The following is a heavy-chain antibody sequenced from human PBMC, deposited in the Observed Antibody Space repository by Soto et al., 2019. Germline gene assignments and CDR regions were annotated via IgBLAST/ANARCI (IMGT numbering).Heavy chain of an antibody. J-gene: IGHJ4*02. CDR2: MHPGEDDT. V-gene: IGHV5-51*01. Sequence: GESLKISCMGSGYSFISYWIGWVRQMPGKGLEWMAIMHPGEDDTIYNPSFQGQFTISADKSISTTYLQWRNVKASDTAMDDCARPRWGPMARDTFYFDYWGQGTLVTVAS. CDR1: GYSFISYW. D-gene: IGHD3-10*01. CDR3: ARPRWGPMARDTFYFDY.